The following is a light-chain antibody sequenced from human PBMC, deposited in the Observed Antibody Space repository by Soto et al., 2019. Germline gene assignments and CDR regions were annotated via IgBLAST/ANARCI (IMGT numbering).Light chain of an antibody. CDR3: SSYTISSTLHVI. V-gene: IGLV2-14*01. Sequence: QSALTQPASVSGSPGQSITISCTGSSSDVGGHNYVSWYQHHPGKAPKLMIYEVTNRPSGVSNRFSGSKSANTASLTISGLQAEDEADYYCSSYTISSTLHVIFGGGTKLTVL. CDR2: EVT. J-gene: IGLJ2*01. CDR1: SSDVGGHNY.